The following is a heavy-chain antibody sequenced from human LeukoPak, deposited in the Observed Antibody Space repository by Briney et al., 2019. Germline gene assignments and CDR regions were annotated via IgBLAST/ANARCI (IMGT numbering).Heavy chain of an antibody. CDR3: ARVGVLNWNDRSDDAFDI. D-gene: IGHD1-1*01. Sequence: PGGSLRLSCAASGFTFSSYAMSWVRQAPGKGLEWVSAISGSGGSTYYADSVKGRFTISRDNAKNSLYLQMNSLRAEDTALYYCARVGVLNWNDRSDDAFDIWGQGTMVTVSS. J-gene: IGHJ3*02. V-gene: IGHV3-23*01. CDR1: GFTFSSYA. CDR2: ISGSGGST.